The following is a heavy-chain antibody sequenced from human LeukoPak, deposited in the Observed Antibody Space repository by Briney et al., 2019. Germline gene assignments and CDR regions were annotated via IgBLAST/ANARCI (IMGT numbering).Heavy chain of an antibody. CDR2: IYYSGST. CDR3: ARDRNWFDP. J-gene: IGHJ5*02. Sequence: PSETLSLTSTVAGGSISSYYWSWIRQPPGKGLEWIGYIYYSGSTNYNPSLKSRVTISVDTSKNQFSLKLSSVTAADTAVYYCARDRNWFDPWGQGTPVTVSS. V-gene: IGHV4-59*01. CDR1: GGSISSYY.